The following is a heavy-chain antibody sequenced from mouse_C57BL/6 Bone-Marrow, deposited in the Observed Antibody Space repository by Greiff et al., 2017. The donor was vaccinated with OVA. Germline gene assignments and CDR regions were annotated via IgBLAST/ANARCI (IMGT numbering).Heavy chain of an antibody. Sequence: VQLHQSGPVLVKPGASVKMSCKASGYTFTDYYMNWVKQSHGKSLEWIGVINPYNGGTSYNQKFKGKATLTVDKSSSTAYMELNSLTSEDSAVYYCARDGYPPFAYWGQGTLVTVSA. V-gene: IGHV1-19*01. CDR3: ARDGYPPFAY. CDR1: GYTFTDYY. CDR2: INPYNGGT. D-gene: IGHD2-3*01. J-gene: IGHJ3*01.